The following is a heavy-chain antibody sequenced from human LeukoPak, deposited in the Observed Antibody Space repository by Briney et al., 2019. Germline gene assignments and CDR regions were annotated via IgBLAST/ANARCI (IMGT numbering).Heavy chain of an antibody. Sequence: PGRSLRLPFAASGFTFNSYGMHWVRQAPGKGLEWVAVISYDETDKYYADSVKGRFTVSRDNSKNTLYLQMNSLRAEDTAVYYCAKRYSSGWYYLDYWGQGTLVTVSS. D-gene: IGHD6-19*01. CDR1: GFTFNSYG. CDR3: AKRYSSGWYYLDY. V-gene: IGHV3-30*18. J-gene: IGHJ4*02. CDR2: ISYDETDK.